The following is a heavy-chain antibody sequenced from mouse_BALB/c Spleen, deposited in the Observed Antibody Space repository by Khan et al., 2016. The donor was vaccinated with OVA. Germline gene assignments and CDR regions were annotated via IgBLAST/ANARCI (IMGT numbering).Heavy chain of an antibody. V-gene: IGHV1-5*01. D-gene: IGHD2-4*01. Sequence: EVQLQQSGTVLARPGASVKMSCKASGYSFTRYWMHWVKQRPGLGLEWIGAIYPGISDTRYNQKFKGKAKLTAVTSASTAYMELSSLTNDDSAVYYCTRSYDSYYCDYWGQGTLLTVAS. CDR1: GYSFTRYW. CDR2: IYPGISDT. CDR3: TRSYDSYYCDY. J-gene: IGHJ2*01.